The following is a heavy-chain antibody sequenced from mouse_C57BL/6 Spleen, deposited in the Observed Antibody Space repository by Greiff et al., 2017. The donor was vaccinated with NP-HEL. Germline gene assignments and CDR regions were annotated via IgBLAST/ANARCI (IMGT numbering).Heavy chain of an antibody. CDR3: ARGELQFAMDY. CDR1: GYTFTGYW. CDR2: ILPGSGCT. V-gene: IGHV1-9*01. Sequence: QVQLQQSGAELMKPGASVKLSCKATGYTFTGYWIEWVKQRPGHGLEWIGEILPGSGCTNYNEKFKGKATFTADTSANTAYMQLSSLTTEDSAIYYCARGELQFAMDYWGQGTSVTVST. D-gene: IGHD1-1*01. J-gene: IGHJ4*01.